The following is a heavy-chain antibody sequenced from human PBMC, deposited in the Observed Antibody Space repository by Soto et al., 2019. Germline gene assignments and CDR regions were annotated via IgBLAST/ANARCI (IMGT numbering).Heavy chain of an antibody. J-gene: IGHJ4*02. V-gene: IGHV3-7*04. CDR3: ARANDSSGWYVDY. CDR1: GFTFSSYW. D-gene: IGHD6-19*01. CDR2: IKQDGSEK. Sequence: GGSLRLSCAASGFTFSSYWMSWVRQAPGKGLEWVANIKQDGSEKYYVDSVKGRFTISRDNAKNSLYLQMNSLRAEDTAVYYCARANDSSGWYVDYWGQGTLVTVSS.